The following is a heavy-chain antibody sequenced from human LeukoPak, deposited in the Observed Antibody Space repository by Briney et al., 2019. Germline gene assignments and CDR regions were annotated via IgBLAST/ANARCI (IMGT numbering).Heavy chain of an antibody. CDR2: ISYDGSNK. J-gene: IGHJ4*02. V-gene: IGHV3-30*01. Sequence: GGSLRLSCAASGFTFSSYAMHWVPQAPGKGLEWVAVISYDGSNKYYADSVKGRFTISRDNSKNTLYLQMNSLRAEDTAVYYCAREYGEYSSGWFGYWGQGTLVTVSS. D-gene: IGHD6-19*01. CDR1: GFTFSSYA. CDR3: AREYGEYSSGWFGY.